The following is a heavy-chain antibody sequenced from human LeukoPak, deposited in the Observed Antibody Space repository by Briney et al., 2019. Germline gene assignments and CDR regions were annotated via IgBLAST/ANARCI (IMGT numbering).Heavy chain of an antibody. J-gene: IGHJ4*02. V-gene: IGHV4-59*01. CDR3: ARAPPRGSYYRGYFDY. Sequence: SETLSLTCTVSGGSISSYYWSWIRQAPGKGLEWIGYIYYSGSTTYNPSLKSRVTISVDTSKNQFSLNLSSVTAADTAVYYCARAPPRGSYYRGYFDYWGQGTLVTVSS. CDR1: GGSISSYY. CDR2: IYYSGST. D-gene: IGHD3-10*01.